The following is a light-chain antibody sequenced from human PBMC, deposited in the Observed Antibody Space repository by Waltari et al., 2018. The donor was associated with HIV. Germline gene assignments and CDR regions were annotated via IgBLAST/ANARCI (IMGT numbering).Light chain of an antibody. CDR1: TNDIGQYHY. CDR3: SSYTRSDTVV. Sequence: QSALTQPASVSGSPGQAIPISCPGTTNDIGQYHYVSWYQQHPGKAPKLRIYEVNNRPSGVSDRVSASKSGNTASLTISGLQTDDEADYYCSSYTRSDTVVFGGGTKLTVL. CDR2: EVN. J-gene: IGLJ2*01. V-gene: IGLV2-14*01.